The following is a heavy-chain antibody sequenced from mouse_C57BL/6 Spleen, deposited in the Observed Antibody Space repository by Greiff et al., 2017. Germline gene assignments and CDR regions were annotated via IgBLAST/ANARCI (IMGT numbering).Heavy chain of an antibody. J-gene: IGHJ2*01. CDR2: IHPNSGST. CDR1: GYTFTSYW. V-gene: IGHV1-64*01. CDR3: ARLGRDYFDY. D-gene: IGHD4-1*01. Sequence: QVQLQQPGAELVKPGASVKLSCKASGYTFTSYWMHWVKQRPGQGLEWIGMIHPNSGSTNYNEKFKGKATLTVDKSSSTAYMQLSSLTSEDSAVYYCARLGRDYFDYWGQGTTLTVSS.